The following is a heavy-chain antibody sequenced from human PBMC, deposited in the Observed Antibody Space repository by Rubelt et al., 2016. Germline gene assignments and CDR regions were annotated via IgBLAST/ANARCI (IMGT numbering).Heavy chain of an antibody. CDR3: AGGMRWFGENY. J-gene: IGHJ4*02. CDR1: GYTFTSYA. Sequence: QVQLVQSGSELKKPGASVKVSCKASGYTFTSYAMNWVRQAPGQGLEWMGWINTNTGNPTYAQGSQGGVVSSVDPLVSRAYLPISSLRAEVTAVYHCAGGMRWFGENYWGQGTLVTVSS. D-gene: IGHD3-10*01. CDR2: INTNTGNP. V-gene: IGHV7-4-1*02.